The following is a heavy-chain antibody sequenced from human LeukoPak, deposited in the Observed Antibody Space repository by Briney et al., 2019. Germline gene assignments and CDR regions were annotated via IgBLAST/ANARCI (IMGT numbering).Heavy chain of an antibody. J-gene: IGHJ5*02. CDR2: SYYSGST. Sequence: KPSETLSPTCTVSGASVSSGDYYWNWIRQPPGKGLEWIGYSYYSGSTFYNPSLKSRVTMSVDTSKNQFTLKLSSVSAADTAVYYCARSTVASRANWFDPWGQGTLVTVSS. D-gene: IGHD6-19*01. CDR3: ARSTVASRANWFDP. V-gene: IGHV4-61*08. CDR1: GASVSSGDYY.